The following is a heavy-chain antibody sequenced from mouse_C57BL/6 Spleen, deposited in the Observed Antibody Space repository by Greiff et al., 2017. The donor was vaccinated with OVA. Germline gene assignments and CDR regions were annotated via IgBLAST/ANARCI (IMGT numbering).Heavy chain of an antibody. Sequence: QVQLQQSGPELVKPGASVKISCKASGYAFSSSWMNWVKQRPGKGLEWIGRIYPGDGDTNYNGKFKGKATLTADKSSSTAYMQLSSLTSEDSAVYFCARGYYCGSSFFDYWGQGTTLTVSS. V-gene: IGHV1-82*01. CDR2: IYPGDGDT. D-gene: IGHD1-1*01. CDR1: GYAFSSSW. J-gene: IGHJ2*01. CDR3: ARGYYCGSSFFDY.